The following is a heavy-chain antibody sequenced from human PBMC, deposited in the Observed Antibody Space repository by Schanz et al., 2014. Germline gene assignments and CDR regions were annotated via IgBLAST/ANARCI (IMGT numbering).Heavy chain of an antibody. CDR1: GFTFSAYG. CDR2: ISRDGTTS. CDR3: AKIALIDY. Sequence: VQLVESGGGVVQPGRSLRLSCAASGFTFSAYGMHWVRQAPGKGLEWLSYISRDGTTSYYADSVKGRFTISRDNAKNSLYLEMTSLRGEDTAVYYCAKIALIDYWGQGTLVTVSS. D-gene: IGHD3-16*01. V-gene: IGHV3-48*04. J-gene: IGHJ4*02.